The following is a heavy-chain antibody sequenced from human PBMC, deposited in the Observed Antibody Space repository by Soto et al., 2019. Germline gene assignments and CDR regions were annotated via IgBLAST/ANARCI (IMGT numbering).Heavy chain of an antibody. J-gene: IGHJ6*03. CDR1: GYTFTSYD. CDR2: MNPNSGNT. CDR3: ARAGAGTYYYYYYYMDV. D-gene: IGHD6-19*01. Sequence: ASVKVSCKASGYTFTSYDINWVRQATGQGLEWMGWMNPNSGNTGYAQKFQGRVTMTRNTSISTAYMELSSLRSEDTAVYYCARAGAGTYYYYYYYMDVWGKGTTVTVSS. V-gene: IGHV1-8*01.